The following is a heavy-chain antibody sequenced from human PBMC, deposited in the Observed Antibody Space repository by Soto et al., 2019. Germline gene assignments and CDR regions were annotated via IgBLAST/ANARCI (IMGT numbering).Heavy chain of an antibody. Sequence: ASVKVSCKASGGTFSSYAISWVRQAPGQGLEWMGGIIPIFGTANYAQKFQGRVTITADESTSTAYMELSSLRSEATAVYYCASLCNRTSCYTIAFDIGGQGTMVTVSS. D-gene: IGHD2-2*02. J-gene: IGHJ3*02. CDR3: ASLCNRTSCYTIAFDI. V-gene: IGHV1-69*13. CDR2: IIPIFGTA. CDR1: GGTFSSYA.